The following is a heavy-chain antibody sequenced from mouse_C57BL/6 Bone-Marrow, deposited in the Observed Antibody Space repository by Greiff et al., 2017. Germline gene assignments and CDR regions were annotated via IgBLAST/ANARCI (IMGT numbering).Heavy chain of an antibody. V-gene: IGHV8-8*01. J-gene: IGHJ2*01. CDR3: ARIGRLGRLDY. Sequence: QVQLTESGPGILQPSQTLSLTCSFSGFSLSTFGMGVGWIRKPSGKGLEWLAHIWWDDDKYYNPALKSRLTLSKDTSKTQVFLKIANVDTADTATYYCARIGRLGRLDYCGQGTTLTVSS. CDR1: GFSLSTFGMG. D-gene: IGHD4-1*01. CDR2: IWWDDDK.